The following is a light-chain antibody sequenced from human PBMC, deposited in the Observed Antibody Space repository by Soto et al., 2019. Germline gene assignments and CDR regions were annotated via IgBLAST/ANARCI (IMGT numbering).Light chain of an antibody. J-gene: IGKJ4*01. CDR2: GAS. V-gene: IGKV3D-7*01. Sequence: EIVMTQSPVTLSLSPGDRATLSCRASQSLSNTYISWYQQKPVQAPRLLIYGASTRATGIPARFSGSGSGTDFTLTISSLQPEDFALYYCHQDFDLPITFGGGTKVEIK. CDR3: HQDFDLPIT. CDR1: QSLSNTY.